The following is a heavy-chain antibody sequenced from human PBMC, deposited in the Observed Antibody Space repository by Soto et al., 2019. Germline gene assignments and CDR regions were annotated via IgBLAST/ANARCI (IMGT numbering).Heavy chain of an antibody. V-gene: IGHV1-18*01. Sequence: ASVKVSCKASGYTFTSYGISWVRQAPGQGLEWMGWISAYNGNTNYAQKLQGRVTMTTDTSTSTAYMELRSLRSDDTAVYYCARDLQPTGYSSGWVEGAFDYWGQGTLVTVSS. CDR3: ARDLQPTGYSSGWVEGAFDY. CDR2: ISAYNGNT. D-gene: IGHD6-19*01. CDR1: GYTFTSYG. J-gene: IGHJ4*02.